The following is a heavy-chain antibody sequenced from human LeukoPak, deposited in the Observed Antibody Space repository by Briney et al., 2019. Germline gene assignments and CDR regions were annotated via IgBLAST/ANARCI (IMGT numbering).Heavy chain of an antibody. J-gene: IGHJ5*02. CDR1: GGSFSGYY. Sequence: PSETLSLTCAVYGGSFSGYYWSWIRQPPGKGLEWIGEINHSGSTNYNPSLKSRVTISVDTSKNQFSLKLSSVTAADTAVYYCARLVQYDYVWGSYRPGGFDPWDQGTLVTVSS. CDR2: INHSGST. D-gene: IGHD3-16*02. CDR3: ARLVQYDYVWGSYRPGGFDP. V-gene: IGHV4-34*01.